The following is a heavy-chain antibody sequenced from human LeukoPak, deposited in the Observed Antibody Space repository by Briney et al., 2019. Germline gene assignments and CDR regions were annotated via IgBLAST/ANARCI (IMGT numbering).Heavy chain of an antibody. CDR2: ISGSGTNI. CDR1: GLTFSNAW. J-gene: IGHJ4*02. Sequence: GGSLRLSCAASGLTFSNAWMSWVRQAPGKGLEWVAFISGSGTNIHYADSVKGRFTISRDNAKNSLYLEMRSLRSEDTAVYYCATSRVFDYWGQGALISVSS. CDR3: ATSRVFDY. V-gene: IGHV3-11*04.